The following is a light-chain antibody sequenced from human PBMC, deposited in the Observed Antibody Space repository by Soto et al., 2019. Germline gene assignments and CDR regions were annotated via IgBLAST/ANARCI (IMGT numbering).Light chain of an antibody. V-gene: IGLV3-1*01. CDR2: EDT. CDR3: QAWGSSAVV. J-gene: IGLJ2*01. CDR1: KLGDKY. Sequence: SYELTQSPSVSVSPGQTATITCSGDKLGDKYAYWYQQKPGQSPVVVIYEDTKRPSGIPERFSGSNSGNSATLTISETQAMDEADYYCQAWGSSAVVFGGGTKVTVL.